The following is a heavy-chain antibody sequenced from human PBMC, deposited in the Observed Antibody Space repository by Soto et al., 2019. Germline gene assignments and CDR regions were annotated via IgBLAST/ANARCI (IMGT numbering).Heavy chain of an antibody. CDR1: GFTFSSYA. CDR2: ISYDGSNK. J-gene: IGHJ5*02. D-gene: IGHD1-26*01. V-gene: IGHV3-30-3*01. CDR3: ARDHFKTSGSPGDRFDP. Sequence: GSLRLSCAASGFTFSSYAMHWVRQAPGKGLEWVAVISYDGSNKYYADSVKGRFTISRDNSKNTLYLQMNSLRAEDTAVYYCARDHFKTSGSPGDRFDPWGQG.